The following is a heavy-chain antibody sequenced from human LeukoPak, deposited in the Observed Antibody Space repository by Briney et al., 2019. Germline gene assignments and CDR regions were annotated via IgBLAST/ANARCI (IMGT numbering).Heavy chain of an antibody. V-gene: IGHV3-30*03. J-gene: IGHJ4*02. D-gene: IGHD6-19*01. Sequence: GGSLRLSCAASGFTFSSYGMHWVRQAPGKGLEWVAVISYDGSNKYYADSVNGRFTISRDNSKNTLYLQMNSLRAEDTAVYYCASGRDQWLATLYYFDYWGQGTLVTVSS. CDR2: ISYDGSNK. CDR3: ASGRDQWLATLYYFDY. CDR1: GFTFSSYG.